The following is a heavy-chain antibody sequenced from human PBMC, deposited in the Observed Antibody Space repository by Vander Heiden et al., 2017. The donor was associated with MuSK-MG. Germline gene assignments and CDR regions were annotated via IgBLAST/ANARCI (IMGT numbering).Heavy chain of an antibody. CDR2: LSADGGDA. Sequence: VQLVQSGGGLVQPGGSLRLSCTTSTFTFSNYAMTWVRQAPGQGLQWVSSLSADGGDASYADSVKGRFTISRDNSKSTLYLQMSSLTVADTAVYYCARDRVIITSGGIIVEGWFDPWGQGTLVTVSS. CDR1: TFTFSNYA. CDR3: ARDRVIITSGGIIVEGWFDP. D-gene: IGHD3-16*02. J-gene: IGHJ5*02. V-gene: IGHV3-23*04.